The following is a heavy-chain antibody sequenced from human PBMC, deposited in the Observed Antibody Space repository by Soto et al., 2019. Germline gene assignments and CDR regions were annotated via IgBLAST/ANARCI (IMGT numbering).Heavy chain of an antibody. Sequence: EVQLVESGGGLVKPGGSLRLSCAASGFTFSNAWMSWVRQAPGGGLEWVGRIKRNLDGGTTDYAAPVKGRFAISREDSYSILYLEMNSLRSEDTAVYSCTTVDAVVLYGGQGLLVTFSS. CDR3: TTVDAVVLY. CDR2: IKRNLDGGTT. D-gene: IGHD6-19*01. J-gene: IGHJ4*02. CDR1: GFTFSNAW. V-gene: IGHV3-15*01.